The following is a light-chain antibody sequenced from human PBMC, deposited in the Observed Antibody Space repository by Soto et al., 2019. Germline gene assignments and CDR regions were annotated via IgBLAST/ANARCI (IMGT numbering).Light chain of an antibody. CDR3: SSYTSSRGV. CDR1: SSDVGGYNY. Sequence: QSALTQPASVSGSPGQSITISCTGTSSDVGGYNYVSWYQQHPGKAPKLMIYDVSNRPSGVSNRFSGSKSVNTASLTISGLEAEDEADYYCSSYTSSRGVFGTGTKLTVL. J-gene: IGLJ1*01. V-gene: IGLV2-14*01. CDR2: DVS.